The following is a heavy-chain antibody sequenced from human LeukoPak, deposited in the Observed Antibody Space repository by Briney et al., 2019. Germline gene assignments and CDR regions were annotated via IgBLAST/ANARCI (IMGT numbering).Heavy chain of an antibody. CDR3: ARDLVLSAGNGPY. Sequence: PGGSLRLSCAASGFTFSSYIMNWVRQAPGKGLEWVAIIWSDGNKKYYADSVRGRFTISRDNSKNTLYLQMNNLRAEDTAIYYCARDLVLSAGNGPYWGQGTLVTVSS. CDR1: GFTFSSYI. D-gene: IGHD4-23*01. J-gene: IGHJ4*02. V-gene: IGHV3-33*08. CDR2: IWSDGNKK.